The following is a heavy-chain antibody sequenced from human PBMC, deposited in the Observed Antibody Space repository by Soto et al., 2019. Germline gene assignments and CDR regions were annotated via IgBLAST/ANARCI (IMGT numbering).Heavy chain of an antibody. V-gene: IGHV4-59*02. J-gene: IGHJ4*02. CDR3: ARARVRGGSPDYDF. CDR2: IYYTGIT. D-gene: IGHD5-12*01. CDR1: GGYVHSYY. Sequence: QVQLQESGPGLVKPSETLSLTCSVSGGYVHSYYWSWLRQSPGRGLEWMAYIYYTGITKYNPSLNSRATICLDTSKNEVYLNLISVTAADTAVYYCARARVRGGSPDYDFWGQGTQVTVST.